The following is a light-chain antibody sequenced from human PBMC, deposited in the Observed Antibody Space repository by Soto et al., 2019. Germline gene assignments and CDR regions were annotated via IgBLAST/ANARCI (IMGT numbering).Light chain of an antibody. V-gene: IGKV3-20*01. J-gene: IGKJ1*01. CDR2: GAS. Sequence: EIVLTQSPGTLSLSPGERATLSCRASQSVSSSNLAWYQQKPGQAPRLLISGASRRATGIPDRFSGSGSGTDFTLTINRLEPEDFAVYYCQQYGTSPKTFGHGTKVEIK. CDR3: QQYGTSPKT. CDR1: QSVSSSN.